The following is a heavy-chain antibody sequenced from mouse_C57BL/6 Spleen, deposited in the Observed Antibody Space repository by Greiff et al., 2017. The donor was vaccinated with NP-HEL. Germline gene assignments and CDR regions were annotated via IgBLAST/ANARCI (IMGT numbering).Heavy chain of an antibody. Sequence: LVESGAELVKPGASVKLSCKASGYTFTEYTIHWVKQRSGQGLEWIGWFYPGSGSIKYNEKFKDKATLTADKSSSTVYMELSRLTSEDSAVYFCARHEEGYYGSSYGYFDVWGTGTTVTVSS. V-gene: IGHV1-62-2*01. CDR1: GYTFTEYT. CDR2: FYPGSGSI. CDR3: ARHEEGYYGSSYGYFDV. D-gene: IGHD1-1*01. J-gene: IGHJ1*03.